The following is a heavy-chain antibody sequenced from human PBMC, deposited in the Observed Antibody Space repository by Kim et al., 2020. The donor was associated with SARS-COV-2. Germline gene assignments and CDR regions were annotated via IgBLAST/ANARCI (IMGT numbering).Heavy chain of an antibody. J-gene: IGHJ4*02. Sequence: GGSLRLSCAASGFTFSSYWFHWVRQAPEKGLVWVSRMDPDGTTINYADAVKGRSTTSRDNAKNTLYLQMNSLRADDTAVYYCVRGTIAPAGTDDWGQGTLVTVS. CDR3: VRGTIAPAGTDD. CDR1: GFTFSSYW. V-gene: IGHV3-74*01. D-gene: IGHD6-13*01. CDR2: MDPDGTTI.